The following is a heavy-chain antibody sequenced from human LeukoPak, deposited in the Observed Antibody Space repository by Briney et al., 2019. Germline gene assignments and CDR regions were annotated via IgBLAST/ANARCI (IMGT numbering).Heavy chain of an antibody. D-gene: IGHD3-3*01. Sequence: GGSLRLSCAASGFTFSSYAMSWVRQAPGKGLEWVSAISGSGGSTYYADSVKGRFTISRDNSKNTLYLQMNSLRAEDAAVYYCAKLRYDFSLPFFDYWGQGTLVTVSS. CDR2: ISGSGGST. CDR1: GFTFSSYA. CDR3: AKLRYDFSLPFFDY. J-gene: IGHJ4*02. V-gene: IGHV3-23*01.